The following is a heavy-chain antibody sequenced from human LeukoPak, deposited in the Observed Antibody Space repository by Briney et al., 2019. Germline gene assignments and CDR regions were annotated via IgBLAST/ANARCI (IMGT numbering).Heavy chain of an antibody. D-gene: IGHD3-3*01. Sequence: SETLSLTCTVSGDSLSSSSDYWGWIRQAPGKGLEWLGTIYYSGSTYYNPSLKSRVTISVDTSKNHFSLRLSSVTAADTAVYYCARGLTIFGVVRAFDIWGQGTMVTVSS. CDR2: IYYSGST. CDR1: GDSLSSSSDY. CDR3: ARGLTIFGVVRAFDI. V-gene: IGHV4-39*02. J-gene: IGHJ3*02.